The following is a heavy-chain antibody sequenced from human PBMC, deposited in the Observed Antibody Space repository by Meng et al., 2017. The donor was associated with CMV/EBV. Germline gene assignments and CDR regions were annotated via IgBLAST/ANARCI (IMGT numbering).Heavy chain of an antibody. V-gene: IGHV3-21*01. D-gene: IGHD4-23*01. J-gene: IGHJ5*02. Sequence: GESLKISCAASGFTFSSYSMNWVRQAPGKGLEWVSSISSSSSYIYYADSVKGRFTISRDNAKNSLYLQMNSLRAEDTAVYYCARDRGNSGHWFDPRGQGTLVTVSS. CDR3: ARDRGNSGHWFDP. CDR2: ISSSSSYI. CDR1: GFTFSSYS.